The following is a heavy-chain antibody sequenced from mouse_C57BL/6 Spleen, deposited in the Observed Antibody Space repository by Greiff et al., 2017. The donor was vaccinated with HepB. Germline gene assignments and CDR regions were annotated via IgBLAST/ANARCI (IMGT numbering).Heavy chain of an antibody. CDR1: GFSLTSYG. V-gene: IGHV2-6*01. D-gene: IGHD1-1*01. J-gene: IGHJ3*01. CDR2: IWGVGST. CDR3: ASYYYGSSPFAY. Sequence: VKLVESGPGLVAPSQSLSITCTVSGFSLTSYGVDWVRQSPGKGLEWLGVIWGVGSTNYNSALKSRLSISKDNSKSQVFVKMNSLQTDDTAMYYCASYYYGSSPFAYWGQGTLVTVSA.